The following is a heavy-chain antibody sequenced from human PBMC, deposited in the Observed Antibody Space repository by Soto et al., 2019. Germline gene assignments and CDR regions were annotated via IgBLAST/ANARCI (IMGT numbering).Heavy chain of an antibody. V-gene: IGHV4-34*01. D-gene: IGHD2-8*01. Sequence: PSETLSLTCAVYGGSFSGYCWSWIRQPPGKGLEWIGEINHSGSTNYNPSLKSRVTISVDTSKNQFSLKLSSVTAADTAVYYCARLIRYCTNGVCYNYYYYMDVWGKGTTVTVSS. CDR1: GGSFSGYC. CDR3: ARLIRYCTNGVCYNYYYYMDV. J-gene: IGHJ6*03. CDR2: INHSGST.